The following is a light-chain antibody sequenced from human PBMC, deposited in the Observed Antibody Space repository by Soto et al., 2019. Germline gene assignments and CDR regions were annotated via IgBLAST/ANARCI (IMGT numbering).Light chain of an antibody. V-gene: IGKV3-20*01. J-gene: IGKJ1*01. Sequence: EILLTQYPGTLSLSPGERATLSCRASQSVSNNYLAWYQQKPGQAPRLLIYGASNRATGIPDRLSGSGSGTDFTLTISRMEPEDFAVYYCQQYGSSGTFGQGTKVDIK. CDR2: GAS. CDR3: QQYGSSGT. CDR1: QSVSNNY.